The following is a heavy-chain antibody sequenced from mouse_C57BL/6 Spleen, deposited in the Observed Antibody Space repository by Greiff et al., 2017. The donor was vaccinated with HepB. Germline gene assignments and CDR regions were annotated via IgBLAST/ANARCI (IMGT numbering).Heavy chain of an antibody. CDR1: GYTFTSYG. J-gene: IGHJ4*01. CDR2: IYPRSGNT. CDR3: ARDYGSTPGYYAMDY. D-gene: IGHD1-1*01. V-gene: IGHV1-81*01. Sequence: QVQLQQSGAELARPGASVKLSCKASGYTFTSYGISWVKQRTGQGLEWIGEIYPRSGNTYYNEKFKGKATLTADKSSSTAYMELRSLTSEYSAVYFCARDYGSTPGYYAMDYWGQGTSVTVSS.